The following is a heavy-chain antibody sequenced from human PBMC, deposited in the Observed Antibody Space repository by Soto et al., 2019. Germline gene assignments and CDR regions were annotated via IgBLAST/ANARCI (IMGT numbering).Heavy chain of an antibody. CDR2: INAGNGNT. J-gene: IGHJ5*02. CDR3: ARGNVADRPTWFDP. Sequence: QVQVVQSGAEVKKPGASVKVSCKASGYTFTGYLMHWVRQAPGQRLEWMEWINAGNGNTKYSQKFQGRVTFSRDTSASTAYMELSSLTSEDTAVYYCARGNVADRPTWFDPWGQGILVTVSS. D-gene: IGHD6-6*01. CDR1: GYTFTGYL. V-gene: IGHV1-3*01.